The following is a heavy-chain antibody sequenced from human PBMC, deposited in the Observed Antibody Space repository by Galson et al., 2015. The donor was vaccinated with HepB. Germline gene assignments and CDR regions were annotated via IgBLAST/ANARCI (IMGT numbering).Heavy chain of an antibody. CDR3: ARSGYGDYHAWTDY. CDR2: IYSGDTET. D-gene: IGHD4-17*01. J-gene: IGHJ4*02. CDR1: GYSFTSYW. Sequence: QSGAEVKKPGESLKISCNGSGYSFTSYWIGWVRQMPGKGLEWMGIIYSGDTETRNSPAFQGQVTISADKSITTAYLQWSSLKASDTAMYYCARSGYGDYHAWTDYWGQGTLVTVSS. V-gene: IGHV5-51*01.